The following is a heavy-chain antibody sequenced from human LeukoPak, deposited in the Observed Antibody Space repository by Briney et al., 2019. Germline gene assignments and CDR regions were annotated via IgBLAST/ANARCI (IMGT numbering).Heavy chain of an antibody. Sequence: GASVKVSCKASGDTFTIYYIHWVRQAPGQGLEWMGIINPSGGSTRYAEKFQGRVTMTRDTSTSTAYMELSSLRSEDTAVYYCARQTPSTVRGVLYYYYMDVWGKGTTVTISS. CDR2: INPSGGST. D-gene: IGHD3-10*02. CDR3: ARQTPSTVRGVLYYYYMDV. CDR1: GDTFTIYY. V-gene: IGHV1-46*01. J-gene: IGHJ6*03.